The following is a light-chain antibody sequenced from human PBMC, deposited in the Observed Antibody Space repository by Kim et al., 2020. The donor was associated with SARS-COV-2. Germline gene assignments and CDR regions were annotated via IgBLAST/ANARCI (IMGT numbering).Light chain of an antibody. V-gene: IGKV3-20*01. J-gene: IGKJ5*01. CDR1: QSVSGSY. Sequence: SPRERATLACRASQSVSGSYLAWYQQKPGPPPRRLIYGGTSRATGIPDRFSGSGSGTDFTLAISRLEPEDFAVYSCQQYANSPVTFGQGTRLEIK. CDR3: QQYANSPVT. CDR2: GGT.